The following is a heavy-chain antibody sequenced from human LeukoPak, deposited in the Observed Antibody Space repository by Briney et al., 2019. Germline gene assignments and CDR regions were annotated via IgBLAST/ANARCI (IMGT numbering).Heavy chain of an antibody. CDR1: GFTFSSYS. J-gene: IGHJ4*02. CDR3: ARPRGNVEMARVPFDY. CDR2: ISSSSSSYI. V-gene: IGHV3-21*01. Sequence: GGSLRLSCAASGFTFSSYSMNWVRQAPGKGLEWVSSISSSSSSYIYYADSVKGRFTISRDNAKNSVDLQMNSLRAEDTAVYYCARPRGNVEMARVPFDYWGQGTLVTVSS. D-gene: IGHD5-24*01.